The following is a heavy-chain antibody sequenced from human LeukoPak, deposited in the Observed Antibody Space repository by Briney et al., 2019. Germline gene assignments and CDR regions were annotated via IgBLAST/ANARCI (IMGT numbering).Heavy chain of an antibody. CDR3: ARGGSFDSLLLGHYYMDV. J-gene: IGHJ6*03. Sequence: ASVKVSCKASGYTFTGYYMQWVRQAPGQGLEWMGWIEPNSGGTNSAQKFQGRVTMTRDTSISTAYMELSSLRSEDTAVYYCARGGSFDSLLLGHYYMDVWGKGTTVTISS. CDR1: GYTFTGYY. V-gene: IGHV1-2*02. D-gene: IGHD3-9*01. CDR2: IEPNSGGT.